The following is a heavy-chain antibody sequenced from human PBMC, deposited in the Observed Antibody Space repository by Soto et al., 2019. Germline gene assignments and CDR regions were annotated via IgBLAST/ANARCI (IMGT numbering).Heavy chain of an antibody. Sequence: ASVKVSCKASGYTFTSYGISWVRQAPGQGLEWMGWISAYNGNTNYAQKLQGRVTMTTDTSTSTAYMELRSLRSDGTAVYYCARVKEEISNYYYYGMDVWGQGTTVTVSS. CDR1: GYTFTSYG. V-gene: IGHV1-18*04. J-gene: IGHJ6*02. CDR2: ISAYNGNT. CDR3: ARVKEEISNYYYYGMDV.